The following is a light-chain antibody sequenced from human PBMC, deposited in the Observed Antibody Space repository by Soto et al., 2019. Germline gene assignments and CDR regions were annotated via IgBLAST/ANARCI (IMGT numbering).Light chain of an antibody. V-gene: IGLV2-14*01. CDR1: SSDVGAYNY. CDR2: EVS. Sequence: QSALTQPASVSGSPGQSITISCTGTSSDVGAYNYVSWYQQHPDKAPKRMIFEVSDRPSGVSNRFSGSKSGNTASLTISGLQAEDEADYYCSSYTSSNTLVFGGGTKVTVL. CDR3: SSYTSSNTLV. J-gene: IGLJ2*01.